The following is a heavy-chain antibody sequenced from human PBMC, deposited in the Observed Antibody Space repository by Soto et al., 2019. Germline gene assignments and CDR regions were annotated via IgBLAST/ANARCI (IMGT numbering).Heavy chain of an antibody. D-gene: IGHD3-3*01. J-gene: IGHJ4*02. CDR1: GFSFSSYA. V-gene: IGHV3-23*01. Sequence: DVQLLESGGGLVQSGGSLRLSCAASGFSFSSYAMSWVRQAPGKGLEWVSTISGSDGKTYYADSVKGRFSISRDTSKNTLYLQMNSQRVDDTAVYYCAKWSYLDYWGQGTRVTISS. CDR3: AKWSYLDY. CDR2: ISGSDGKT.